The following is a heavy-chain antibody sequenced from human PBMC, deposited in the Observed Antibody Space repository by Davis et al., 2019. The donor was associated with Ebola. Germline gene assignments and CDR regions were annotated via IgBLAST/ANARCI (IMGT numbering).Heavy chain of an antibody. CDR2: IIPILGTT. D-gene: IGHD4-11*01. CDR1: GGTYSSYA. V-gene: IGHV1-69*13. CDR3: ATGTTVTDVHAFAI. Sequence: SVKVSCKASGGTYSSYAISWVRQAPGQGLEWMGGIIPILGTTIYAQKFQGRVMITADESTSTAYMELSSLKSEDTAVYYCATGTTVTDVHAFAIWGQGTMVTVSS. J-gene: IGHJ3*02.